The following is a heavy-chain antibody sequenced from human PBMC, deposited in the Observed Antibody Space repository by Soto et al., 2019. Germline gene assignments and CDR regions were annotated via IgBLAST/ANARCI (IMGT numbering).Heavy chain of an antibody. CDR1: GYTFTGYY. D-gene: IGHD3-22*01. J-gene: IGHJ5*02. Sequence: ASVKVSCKASGYTFTGYYMHWVRQAPGQGLEWMGWINPNSGGTNYAQKFQGRVTMTRDTSISTAYMELSRLRSDDTAVYYCARSTPNSSQATRYNWFDPWGQGTLVTVS. CDR2: INPNSGGT. CDR3: ARSTPNSSQATRYNWFDP. V-gene: IGHV1-2*02.